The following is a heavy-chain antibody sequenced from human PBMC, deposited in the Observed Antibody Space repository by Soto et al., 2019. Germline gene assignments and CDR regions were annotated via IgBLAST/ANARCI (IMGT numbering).Heavy chain of an antibody. CDR3: ARERARVFDS. V-gene: IGHV3-11*01. CDR2: ISISGGTI. J-gene: IGHJ4*02. Sequence: QVQLVESGGGLVKPGVSLRLSCAASGFTFSDYYMSWIRQAPGKGLEWLSYISISGGTIYYEDSVKGRFSISRDNTKNSLYLQLSSLRAEDTAVYFCARERARVFDSWGQGTLVTVSS. CDR1: GFTFSDYY.